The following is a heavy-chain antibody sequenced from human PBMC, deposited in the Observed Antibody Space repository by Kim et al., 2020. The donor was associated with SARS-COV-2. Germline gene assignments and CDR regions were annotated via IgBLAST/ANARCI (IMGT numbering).Heavy chain of an antibody. CDR1: GFTFSSYS. V-gene: IGHV3-48*01. Sequence: GGSLRLSCAASGFTFSSYSMHWVRQAPGKGLEWVSYISSSSSTIYFADSVKGRFTISRANAKNSLYLQMNSLRAEATAVYYCASLNDYSDYWGQGTLAT. J-gene: IGHJ4*02. CDR2: ISSSSSTI. CDR3: ASLNDYSDY.